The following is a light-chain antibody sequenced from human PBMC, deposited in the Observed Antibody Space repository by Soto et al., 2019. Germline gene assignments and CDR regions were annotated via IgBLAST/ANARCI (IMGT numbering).Light chain of an antibody. V-gene: IGKV3-20*01. Sequence: EIVMTQSPGTLSLSPGERATLSCRASQSVSTLDLAWYQQKPGQAPRLLIYGTSNRVGGIPDRFSGSGSGTDFTLTINRVQPEDFAVYFCQQYAVSPYTFAQGTKLEI. CDR3: QQYAVSPYT. CDR2: GTS. CDR1: QSVSTLD. J-gene: IGKJ2*01.